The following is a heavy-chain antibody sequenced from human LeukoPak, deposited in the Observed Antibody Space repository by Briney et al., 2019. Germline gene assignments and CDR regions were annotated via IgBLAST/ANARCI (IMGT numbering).Heavy chain of an antibody. CDR1: GGSISSFY. CDR2: IYYSGST. V-gene: IGHV4-59*01. CDR3: ARHGPSGMDV. D-gene: IGHD5-24*01. Sequence: SETLSLTCTVSGGSISSFYWSWIRQPPGKGLEWIGYIYYSGSTNYNPSLKSRVTISVDTSKNQFSLKLSSVTAADTAVYYCARHGPSGMDVWGRGTTVTVSS. J-gene: IGHJ6*02.